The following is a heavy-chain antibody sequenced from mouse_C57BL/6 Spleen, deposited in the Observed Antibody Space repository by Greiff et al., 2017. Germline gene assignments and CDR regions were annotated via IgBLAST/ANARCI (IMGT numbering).Heavy chain of an antibody. D-gene: IGHD2-5*01. CDR1: GYAFTSSW. J-gene: IGHJ3*01. CDR2: IYPGDGDT. V-gene: IGHV1-82*01. Sequence: VQLQQSGPELVKPGASVKISCKASGYAFTSSWMNWVKQRPGKGLEWIGRIYPGDGDTNYNGKFKGKATLTADKSSSTAYMQLSSLTSEDSAVYFCARDCSNPAGFAYWGQGTLVTVSA. CDR3: ARDCSNPAGFAY.